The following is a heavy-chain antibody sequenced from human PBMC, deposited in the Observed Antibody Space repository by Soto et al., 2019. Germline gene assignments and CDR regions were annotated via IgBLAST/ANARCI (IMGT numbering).Heavy chain of an antibody. J-gene: IGHJ5*02. V-gene: IGHV1-18*01. CDR3: AKSASWLGLNWFDP. CDR2: ISAYNGNT. D-gene: IGHD2-2*01. Sequence: ASVKVSGKASGDTFTSYGISWVRQAPGQGLEWMGWISAYNGNTNYAQKLQGRVTMTTDTSTSTAYMELRSLRSDDTAVYYCAKSASWLGLNWFDPWGQGTLVTVSS. CDR1: GDTFTSYG.